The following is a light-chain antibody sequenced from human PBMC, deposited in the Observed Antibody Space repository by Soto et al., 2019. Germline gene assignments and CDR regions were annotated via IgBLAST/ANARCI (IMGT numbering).Light chain of an antibody. CDR2: AVS. V-gene: IGKV3-20*01. CDR1: RSVSSNY. CDR3: QQYTNWPKT. Sequence: VLTQSPGTLSLSPGERAPLSCRASRSVSSNYLGWYQQNPGQAPRLLIYAVSTRATGIPDRFSGSGSGTDFTLTISRLEPEDFAVYYCQQYTNWPKTCGQGTKWIS. J-gene: IGKJ1*01.